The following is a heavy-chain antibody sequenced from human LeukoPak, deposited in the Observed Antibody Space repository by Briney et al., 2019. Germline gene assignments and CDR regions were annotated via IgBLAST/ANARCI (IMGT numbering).Heavy chain of an antibody. J-gene: IGHJ5*02. CDR2: IKPDGSDK. CDR3: ARAMT. CDR1: GFTFSGYW. V-gene: IGHV3-7*01. Sequence: GGSLRLSCAASGFTFSGYWMSRVRQAPGKGLEWVANIKPDGSDKAYVGSVKGRFTISRDNTKNSLYLQMSSLRAEDTAVYYCARAMTWGQGTLVSVSS.